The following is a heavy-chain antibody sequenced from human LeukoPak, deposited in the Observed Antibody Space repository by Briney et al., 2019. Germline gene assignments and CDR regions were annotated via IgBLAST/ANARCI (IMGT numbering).Heavy chain of an antibody. D-gene: IGHD3-22*01. V-gene: IGHV4-34*01. Sequence: PSETLSLTCAVYGGSFSGYYWSWIRQPPGKGLEWIGEINHSGSTNYNPSLKSRVTISVDTSKNQFPLKLSSVTAADTAVYYCARRRLYYYDSSGYYFGAALDVWGKGTTVTVSS. CDR1: GGSFSGYY. CDR3: ARRRLYYYDSSGYYFGAALDV. CDR2: INHSGST. J-gene: IGHJ6*04.